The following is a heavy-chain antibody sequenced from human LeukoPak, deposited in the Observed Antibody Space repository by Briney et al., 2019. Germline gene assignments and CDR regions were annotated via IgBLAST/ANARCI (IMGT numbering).Heavy chain of an antibody. Sequence: PSETLSLTCTVSGGSISSGGYYWSWIRQHPGKGLEWTGYIYYSGSTYYNPSLKSRVTISVDTSKNQFSLKLSSVTAADTAVYYCARDRHPVSVLRYFDWSDAFDIWGQGTMVTVSS. J-gene: IGHJ3*02. CDR2: IYYSGST. V-gene: IGHV4-31*03. D-gene: IGHD3-9*01. CDR3: ARDRHPVSVLRYFDWSDAFDI. CDR1: GGSISSGGYY.